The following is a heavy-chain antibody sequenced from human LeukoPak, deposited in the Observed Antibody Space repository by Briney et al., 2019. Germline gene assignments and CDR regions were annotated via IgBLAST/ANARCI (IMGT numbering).Heavy chain of an antibody. J-gene: IGHJ4*02. D-gene: IGHD2-15*01. Sequence: SETLPLTCTVSGGSISSSSFFWGWIRQPPGQGLEWIAAIHYSGKTHYNPSLNSRVTISADTSRNQFSLKLNSVTAADTAVYYCARLGHCSGGGSCHHDYWGQGTLVTVSS. CDR3: ARLGHCSGGGSCHHDY. V-gene: IGHV4-39*01. CDR2: IHYSGKT. CDR1: GGSISSSSFF.